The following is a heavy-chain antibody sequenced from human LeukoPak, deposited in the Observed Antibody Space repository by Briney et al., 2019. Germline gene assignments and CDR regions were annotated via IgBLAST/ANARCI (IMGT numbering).Heavy chain of an antibody. Sequence: SEALSLTCSVSGGSITGYYWSWIRQPAGKGLEWIGRIYPNGGTNYNPSLKSRATMSVDTSKNQFSLKLTSVTAADTAMYYCARTKRTSHYYFDYWGQGTLATVSS. CDR3: ARTKRTSHYYFDY. CDR2: IYPNGGT. J-gene: IGHJ4*02. D-gene: IGHD2-2*01. CDR1: GGSITGYY. V-gene: IGHV4-4*07.